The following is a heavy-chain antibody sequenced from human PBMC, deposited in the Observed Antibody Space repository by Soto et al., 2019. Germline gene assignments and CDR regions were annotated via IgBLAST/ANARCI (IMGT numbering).Heavy chain of an antibody. CDR3: ARGGAMGVDY. D-gene: IGHD1-26*01. CDR2: IYFDGITT. J-gene: IGHJ4*02. Sequence: EVQLVESGGGLVKPGGSLRLSCISSGFTFRTYTMNWVRQAPGKGLVWVSRIYFDGITTNYADSVKGRLTVSRDNAKNTVYLHVNTLRDEDTAVYYCARGGAMGVDYWGQGTLVTVSS. CDR1: GFTFRTYT. V-gene: IGHV3-74*02.